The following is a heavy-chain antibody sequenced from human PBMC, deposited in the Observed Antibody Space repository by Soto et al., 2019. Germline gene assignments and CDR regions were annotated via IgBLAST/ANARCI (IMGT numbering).Heavy chain of an antibody. D-gene: IGHD3-10*01. Sequence: QVQLVESGGGVVQPGRSLRLSCAASGFSFTTYVMHWVRQAPGKGLEWVAVISHDGSYKYYGDAVKGRFTISRDTSKNTVYLQMSSLRVEDTGVYSCARIYGSGVVDFWGQGSLITVSS. CDR3: ARIYGSGVVDF. CDR1: GFSFTTYV. V-gene: IGHV3-30*03. CDR2: ISHDGSYK. J-gene: IGHJ4*02.